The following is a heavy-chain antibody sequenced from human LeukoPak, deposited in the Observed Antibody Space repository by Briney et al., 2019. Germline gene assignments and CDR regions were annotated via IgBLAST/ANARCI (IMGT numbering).Heavy chain of an antibody. CDR1: GFTFSSYA. Sequence: GGSLRLSCAASGFTFSSYAMSWVRQAPGKGLEWVSAISGSGGSTYYADSVKGRFTISRDNSKNTLYLQMNSLRAEDTAVYYCANPNWDCSSTSCPLDYWGQGTLVTVSS. V-gene: IGHV3-23*01. CDR3: ANPNWDCSSTSCPLDY. D-gene: IGHD2-2*01. CDR2: ISGSGGST. J-gene: IGHJ4*02.